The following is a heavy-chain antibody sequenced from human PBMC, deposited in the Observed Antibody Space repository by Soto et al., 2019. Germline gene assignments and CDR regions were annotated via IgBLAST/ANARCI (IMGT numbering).Heavy chain of an antibody. CDR1: GGSFSGYY. Sequence: SETLSLTXAVYGGSFSGYYWSWIRQPPGKGLEWIGEINHSGSTNYNPSLKSRVTISVDTSKNQFSLKLSSVTAADTAVYYCAVTYYDFWSGYTYFDYWGQGTLVTVSS. CDR2: INHSGST. D-gene: IGHD3-3*01. CDR3: AVTYYDFWSGYTYFDY. J-gene: IGHJ4*02. V-gene: IGHV4-34*01.